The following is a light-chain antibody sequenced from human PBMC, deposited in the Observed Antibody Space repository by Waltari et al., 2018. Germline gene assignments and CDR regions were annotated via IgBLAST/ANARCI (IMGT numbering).Light chain of an antibody. J-gene: IGLJ3*02. V-gene: IGLV2-8*01. CDR1: SSDVGGNDY. CDR2: EVY. CDR3: SSYAGKYV. Sequence: QSALTQFPSASGSPGQSVTISCTGTSSDVGGNDYISWYQHNPGKAPKVIIYEVYKRPSGVPDRFSGSKSGNTASLTVSGLQAEDEANYYCSSYAGKYVFGGGTKLTVL.